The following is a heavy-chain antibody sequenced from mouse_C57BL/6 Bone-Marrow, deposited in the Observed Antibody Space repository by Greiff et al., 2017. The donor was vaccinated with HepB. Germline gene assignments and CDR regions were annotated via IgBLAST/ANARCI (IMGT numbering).Heavy chain of an antibody. Sequence: QVQLQQSGAELVRPGASVTLSCKASGYTFTDYEMHWVKQTPVHGLGWIGAIDPETGGTAYNQKFKGKAILTADKSSSTAYMELRSLTSEDSAVYYCTRDYAYAMDYWGQGTSVTVSS. CDR2: IDPETGGT. CDR3: TRDYAYAMDY. J-gene: IGHJ4*01. CDR1: GYTFTDYE. D-gene: IGHD2-4*01. V-gene: IGHV1-15*01.